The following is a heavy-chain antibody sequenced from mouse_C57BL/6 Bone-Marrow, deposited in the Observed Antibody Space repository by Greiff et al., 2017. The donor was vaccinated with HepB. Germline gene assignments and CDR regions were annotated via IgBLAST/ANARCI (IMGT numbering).Heavy chain of an antibody. CDR3: TRDGSSRAGFGY. V-gene: IGHV1-15*01. D-gene: IGHD1-1*01. CDR1: GYTFTDYE. CDR2: IDPETGGT. J-gene: IGHJ3*01. Sequence: QVQLQQSGAELVRPGASVTLSCKASGYTFTDYEMHWVKQTPVNGLEWIGAIDPETGGTAYNQKFKGKAILTADKSSSTAYMELRSLTSEDSAVYYCTRDGSSRAGFGYWGQGTLVTVAA.